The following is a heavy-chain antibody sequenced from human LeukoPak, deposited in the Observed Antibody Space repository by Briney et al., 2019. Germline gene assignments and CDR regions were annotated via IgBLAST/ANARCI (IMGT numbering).Heavy chain of an antibody. V-gene: IGHV3-48*02. CDR2: ISSSSSTI. CDR1: GFIFSSYS. D-gene: IGHD3-10*01. J-gene: IGHJ4*02. Sequence: GGSLRLSCAASGFIFSSYSMNWVHQAPGKGLEWVSYISSSSSTIYYADSVKGRFTISRDNAKNSLYLQMNSLRDEDTAVYYCARDLLALWFGELFDYWGQGTLVTVSS. CDR3: ARDLLALWFGELFDY.